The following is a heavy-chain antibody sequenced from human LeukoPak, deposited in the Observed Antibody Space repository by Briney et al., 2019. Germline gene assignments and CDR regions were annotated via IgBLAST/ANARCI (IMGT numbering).Heavy chain of an antibody. V-gene: IGHV1-69*04. D-gene: IGHD2-2*01. CDR3: ARSLGHCSSTSCVNYYYGMDV. Sequence: SVKVSCKASGYTFTSYDINWVRQAPGQGLEWMGRIIPILGIANYAQKFQGRVTITADKSTSTAYMELSSLRSEDTAVYYCARSLGHCSSTSCVNYYYGMDVWGQGTTVTVSS. CDR2: IIPILGIA. CDR1: GYTFTSYD. J-gene: IGHJ6*02.